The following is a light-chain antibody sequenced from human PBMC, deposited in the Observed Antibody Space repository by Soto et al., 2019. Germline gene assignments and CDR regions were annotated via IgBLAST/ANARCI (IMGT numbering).Light chain of an antibody. J-gene: IGKJ4*01. CDR2: GAS. CDR3: PQYGSAPLT. Sequence: EIVLTQSPGTLSLSPGERATLSCRASQSVSSDYLAWYQQKPGQAPRLLIYGASSMATFIPDRFSGSRSGTDFTLTISRLEPEDFAVYYCPQYGSAPLTFGGGTKVEIK. V-gene: IGKV3-20*01. CDR1: QSVSSDY.